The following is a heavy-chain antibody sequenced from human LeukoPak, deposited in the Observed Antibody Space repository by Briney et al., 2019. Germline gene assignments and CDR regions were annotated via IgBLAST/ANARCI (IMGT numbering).Heavy chain of an antibody. Sequence: GGSLRLSCAASEFTFSDHYMTRIRQSPGKGLEWISYISPSAYSTYYADSVKGRFSISRDNAKNSLYLQMNSLRVEDTAIYYCARGKRRFDIWGQGTLVTVSS. V-gene: IGHV3-11*01. CDR3: ARGKRRFDI. CDR1: EFTFSDHY. J-gene: IGHJ4*02. CDR2: ISPSAYST.